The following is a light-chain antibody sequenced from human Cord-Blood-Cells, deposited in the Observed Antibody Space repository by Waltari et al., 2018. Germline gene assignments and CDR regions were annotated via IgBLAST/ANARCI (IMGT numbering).Light chain of an antibody. V-gene: IGLV2-14*03. CDR1: SSDVGGYNY. CDR3: SSYTSSSAYV. CDR2: DVS. J-gene: IGLJ1*01. Sequence: QSALTQPASVSGSPGQSITISRTGTSSDVGGYNYVSLYQQHPGKAPKLMTYDVSNRPSGVSKRFSGSKSVNTASLTISGRQADDEADYYCSSYTSSSAYVFGTGTKVTVL.